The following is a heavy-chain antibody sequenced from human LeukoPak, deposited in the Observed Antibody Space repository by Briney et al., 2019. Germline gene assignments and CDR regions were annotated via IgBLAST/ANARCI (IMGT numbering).Heavy chain of an antibody. Sequence: GGSLRLSCAASGFTFSSYEMNWVRQAPGKGLEWVSYISSSGSTRYYADSVKGRFTISRDNAKNSLYLQMNSLRAEDTAVYYCARDRIAVAGTAQFFDYWGQGTLVTVSS. J-gene: IGHJ4*02. CDR2: ISSSGSTR. D-gene: IGHD6-19*01. CDR3: ARDRIAVAGTAQFFDY. V-gene: IGHV3-48*03. CDR1: GFTFSSYE.